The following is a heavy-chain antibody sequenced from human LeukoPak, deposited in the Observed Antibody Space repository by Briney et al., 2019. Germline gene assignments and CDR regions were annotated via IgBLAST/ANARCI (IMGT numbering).Heavy chain of an antibody. V-gene: IGHV3-23*01. CDR1: GFTFSSYA. CDR2: ISGSDGST. Sequence: GGSLRLSCAASGFTFSSYAMSWVRQPPGKGLEWASGISGSDGSTYYADSVKGRFTISRDNSKDTLYLQMNSLRAEDTAVYYCAKEASGYGYYFDYWGQGTLVTVSS. J-gene: IGHJ4*02. CDR3: AKEASGYGYYFDY. D-gene: IGHD3-10*01.